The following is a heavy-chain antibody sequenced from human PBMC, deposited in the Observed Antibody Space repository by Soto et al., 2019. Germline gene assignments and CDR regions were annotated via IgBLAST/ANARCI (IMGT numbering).Heavy chain of an antibody. CDR3: ARGSNWNYMDV. J-gene: IGHJ6*03. CDR1: GYTFTSYD. D-gene: IGHD3-3*01. V-gene: IGHV1-8*01. Sequence: ASVQVSCKASGYTFTSYDINWLRQATGQGLEWMGWMNPNNGNAGYAQKFQGRVTMTRNTSVSTAYMELSSLRSEDAAVYYCARGSNWNYMDVWGKGTTVTVSS. CDR2: MNPNNGNA.